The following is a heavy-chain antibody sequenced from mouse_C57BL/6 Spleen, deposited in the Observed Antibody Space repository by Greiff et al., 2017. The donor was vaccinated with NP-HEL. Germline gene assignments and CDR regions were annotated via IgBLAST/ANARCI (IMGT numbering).Heavy chain of an antibody. CDR1: GYTFTSYG. J-gene: IGHJ1*03. CDR3: ARSRITTVGYWYFDV. Sequence: QVHVKQSGAELARPGASVKLSCKASGYTFTSYGISWVKQRPGQGLEWIGEIYPRSGNTYYNEKFKGKATLTADKSSSTAYMELRSLTSEDSAVYFCARSRITTVGYWYFDVWGTGTTVTVSS. V-gene: IGHV1-81*01. CDR2: IYPRSGNT. D-gene: IGHD1-1*01.